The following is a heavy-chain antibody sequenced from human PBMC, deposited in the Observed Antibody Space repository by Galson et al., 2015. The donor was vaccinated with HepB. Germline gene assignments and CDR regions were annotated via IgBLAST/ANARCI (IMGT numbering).Heavy chain of an antibody. V-gene: IGHV1-3*01. J-gene: IGHJ4*02. CDR3: ARPNADYYGSGSFDY. D-gene: IGHD3-10*01. Sequence: SVKVSCKASGYTFTSYAMHWVRQAPGQRLEWMGWINAGNGNTKYSQKFQGRVTITRDTFASTAYMELSSLRSEDTAVYYCARPNADYYGSGSFDYWGQGTLVTVSS. CDR2: INAGNGNT. CDR1: GYTFTSYA.